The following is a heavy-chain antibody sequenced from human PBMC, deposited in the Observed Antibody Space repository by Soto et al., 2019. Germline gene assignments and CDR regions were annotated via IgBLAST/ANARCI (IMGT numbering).Heavy chain of an antibody. D-gene: IGHD1-20*01. Sequence: QVQLQESGPGLVKPSQTLSLTCTVSGGSISSGGYYWNWIRQHQGKGLEWIGYIYYSGSTYYNPSLERRVTISVDTSKNQFSLKLNSVTAADTAVYDCASVEMALGRYFDYWGQGTLVTVSS. CDR2: IYYSGST. J-gene: IGHJ4*02. CDR1: GGSISSGGYY. V-gene: IGHV4-31*03. CDR3: ASVEMALGRYFDY.